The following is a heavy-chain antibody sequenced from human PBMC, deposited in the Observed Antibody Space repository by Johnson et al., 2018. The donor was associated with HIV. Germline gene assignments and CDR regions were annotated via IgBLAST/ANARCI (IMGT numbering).Heavy chain of an antibody. CDR3: ARDSTAGPDKGLDYVGAFDI. V-gene: IGHV3-7*01. D-gene: IGHD4-17*01. CDR1: GFTFSSYW. J-gene: IGHJ3*02. Sequence: VQLVESGGGLVQPGGSLRLSCAASGFTFSSYWMSWVRQAPGKGLEWVANIKQDGSEKYYVDSVKGRFTISRDNSKNTLYLQMNSLRAEDTAVYYCARDSTAGPDKGLDYVGAFDIWGQWTMVTVSS. CDR2: IKQDGSEK.